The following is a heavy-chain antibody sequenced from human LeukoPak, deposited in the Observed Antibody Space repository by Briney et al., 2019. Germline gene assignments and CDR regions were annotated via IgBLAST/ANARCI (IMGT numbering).Heavy chain of an antibody. CDR1: GFTFSSYA. CDR3: AKGAIFGVVQGPDY. CDR2: ISGSGGST. Sequence: PGGSLRLSCAASGFTFSSYAMSWVRQAPGKGLEWVSAISGSGGSTYFADSVKGRFTISRDNSKNTLYLQMNSLRAEDTAVYYCAKGAIFGVVQGPDYWGQGTLVTVSS. J-gene: IGHJ4*02. V-gene: IGHV3-23*01. D-gene: IGHD3-3*01.